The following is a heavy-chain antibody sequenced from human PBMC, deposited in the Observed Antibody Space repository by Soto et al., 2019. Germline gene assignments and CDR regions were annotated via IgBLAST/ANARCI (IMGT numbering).Heavy chain of an antibody. CDR2: ISYDGSNK. Sequence: QVQLVESGRGVVQPGRSLRLSCAASGFTFNNYAMHWVRQAPGKGLEWVAVISYDGSNKYHADSVKGRFTISRHNSKNTLSLQMNSLISEDTAVYYCARAAQSGGYPYFFDFWGQGTLVTVSS. CDR1: GFTFNNYA. D-gene: IGHD2-21*02. V-gene: IGHV3-30-3*01. CDR3: ARAAQSGGYPYFFDF. J-gene: IGHJ4*02.